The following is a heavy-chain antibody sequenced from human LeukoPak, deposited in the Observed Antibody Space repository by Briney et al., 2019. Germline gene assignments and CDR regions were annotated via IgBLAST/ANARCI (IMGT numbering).Heavy chain of an antibody. CDR1: GFTFSSYA. Sequence: GGSLRLSCAASGFTFSSYAMHWVRQAPGKGLEWVAVISYDGSNKYYADSVKGRFTISRDNSKNTLYLQMNSLRAEDTAVYYCARKHYYGSGTRGGNDYWGQGTLVTVPS. V-gene: IGHV3-30-3*01. CDR3: ARKHYYGSGTRGGNDY. CDR2: ISYDGSNK. D-gene: IGHD3-10*01. J-gene: IGHJ4*02.